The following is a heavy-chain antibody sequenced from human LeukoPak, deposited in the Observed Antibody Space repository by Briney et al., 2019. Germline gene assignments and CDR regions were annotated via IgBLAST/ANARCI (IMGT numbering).Heavy chain of an antibody. J-gene: IGHJ4*02. CDR3: ARGTITGGLDY. V-gene: IGHV4-59*08. Sequence: PSETLSLTCTVSGGSISSYYWSWIRQPPGKGLEWIGYIYYSGSTNYNPSLKSRVAISVDTSKNQFSLKLSSVTAADTAVYYCARGTITGGLDYWGQGTLVTVSS. D-gene: IGHD1-20*01. CDR1: GGSISSYY. CDR2: IYYSGST.